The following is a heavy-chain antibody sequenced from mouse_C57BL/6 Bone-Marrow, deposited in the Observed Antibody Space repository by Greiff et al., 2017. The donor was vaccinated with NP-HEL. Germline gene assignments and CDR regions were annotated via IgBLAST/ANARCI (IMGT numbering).Heavy chain of an antibody. V-gene: IGHV2-2*02. D-gene: IGHD6-1*01. J-gene: IGHJ2*02. CDR3: ARNFGRTVDY. CDR2: IWSGGNA. Sequence: QVQLKESGPGLVQPSQSLSITCTVSAFSLTSYGVHWVRQSPGKGLEWLGVIWSGGNADYNVAFISRLSISKDNSKSQVFFNMNSLQASDTAIYYCARNFGRTVDYWGQGTSLTVSS. CDR1: AFSLTSYG.